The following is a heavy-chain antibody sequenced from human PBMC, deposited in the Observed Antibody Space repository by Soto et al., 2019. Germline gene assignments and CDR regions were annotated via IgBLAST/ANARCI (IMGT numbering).Heavy chain of an antibody. CDR1: ADTFNFYS. D-gene: IGHD3-10*01. CDR3: ASSYGSGYRAFDY. CDR2: VNPIVNMS. Sequence: QVQLVQSGAEAKRPGSSVKVSSKASADTFNFYSINWVRQAPGLGLEWMGRVNPIVNMSTYAKKFQGRVTMTADKSTSTAYMELSSLRSEDTAIYYCASSYGSGYRAFDYWGQGALVTVSS. J-gene: IGHJ4*02. V-gene: IGHV1-69*02.